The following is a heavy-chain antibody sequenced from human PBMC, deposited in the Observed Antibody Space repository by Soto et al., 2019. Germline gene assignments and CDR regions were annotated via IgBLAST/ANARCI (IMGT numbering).Heavy chain of an antibody. Sequence: DVQLVESGGGLIQPGGSLRLSCAASGFSVSDSYLSWVRQAPGKGLEWVSIIYSGGETYYADSLKGRFTISRDSSNNRLYLQMNNLRAEDTAVYYCARDSISYGPGVNDYWGQGTLVTVSS. J-gene: IGHJ4*02. CDR2: IYSGGET. CDR3: ARDSISYGPGVNDY. V-gene: IGHV3-53*01. CDR1: GFSVSDSY. D-gene: IGHD4-17*01.